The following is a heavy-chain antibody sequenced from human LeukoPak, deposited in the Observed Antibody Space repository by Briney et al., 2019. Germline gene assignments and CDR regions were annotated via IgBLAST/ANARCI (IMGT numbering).Heavy chain of an antibody. CDR3: VRDGLNWNYDH. CDR1: GYTFTGYY. J-gene: IGHJ5*02. CDR2: ISPTSGDT. Sequence: ASVKVSCKTSGYTFTGYYMHWVRQAPGQGLEGMGWISPTSGDTRYAQKFQGRVAMTRDTSISTGYMELSRLRSDDTAVYFCVRDGLNWNYDHWGRGTLVAVSS. V-gene: IGHV1-2*02. D-gene: IGHD1-7*01.